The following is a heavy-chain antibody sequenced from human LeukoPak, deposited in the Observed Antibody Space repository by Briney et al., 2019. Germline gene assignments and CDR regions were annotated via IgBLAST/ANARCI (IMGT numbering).Heavy chain of an antibody. CDR3: ARDNPTYYDFWSGYYLDY. J-gene: IGHJ4*02. V-gene: IGHV3-23*01. CDR1: GFTFSSYA. Sequence: PGGSLRLSCAASGFTFSSYAMSWVRQAPGKGLEWVSAISGSGGSTYYADSVKGRFTISRDNSKNTLYLQMNSLRAEDTAVYYCARDNPTYYDFWSGYYLDYWGQGTLVTVSS. CDR2: ISGSGGST. D-gene: IGHD3-3*01.